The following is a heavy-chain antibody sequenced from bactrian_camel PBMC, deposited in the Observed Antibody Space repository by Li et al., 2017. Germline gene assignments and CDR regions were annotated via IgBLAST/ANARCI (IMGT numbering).Heavy chain of an antibody. V-gene: IGHV3S55*01. J-gene: IGHJ4*01. CDR2: ISTDGST. CDR1: GFTSNSCG. D-gene: IGHD6*01. CDR3: TKGVGGTPYN. Sequence: VQLVESGGGSVQAGGSLRLSCTAPGFTSNSCGVDWYRQAAGKQREWVSSISTDGSTRYTDSVKGRFTISRDNAKNTLYLQLNSLKTEDTAMYHCTKGVGGTPYNWGQGTQVTVS.